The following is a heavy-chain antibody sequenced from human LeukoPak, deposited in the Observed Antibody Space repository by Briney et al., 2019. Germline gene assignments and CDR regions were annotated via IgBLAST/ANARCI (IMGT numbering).Heavy chain of an antibody. J-gene: IGHJ4*02. D-gene: IGHD1-1*01. V-gene: IGHV3-53*01. Sequence: GGSLRLSCAASEFTFRSYGMHWVRQAPGKGLECVSVIYSGGSTYYADSVKGRFTISRDNSKNTLYLQMNSLRAEDTAVYFCARDKGAYNPFDYWGQGTLVTVSS. CDR1: EFTFRSYG. CDR2: IYSGGST. CDR3: ARDKGAYNPFDY.